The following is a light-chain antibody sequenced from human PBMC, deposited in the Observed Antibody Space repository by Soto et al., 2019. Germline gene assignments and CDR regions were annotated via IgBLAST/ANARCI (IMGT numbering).Light chain of an antibody. CDR1: QDISNY. CDR2: DAS. CDR3: QQYDNLPYT. Sequence: DIQMTQSPSSLSASVGDRVTITCQASQDISNYLNWYQQKPGKAPKPLIYDASNLETGVPSRFSGSGSGTDFTFTISSLQPEDIATYYCQQYDNLPYTFGQGTKLESK. V-gene: IGKV1-33*01. J-gene: IGKJ2*01.